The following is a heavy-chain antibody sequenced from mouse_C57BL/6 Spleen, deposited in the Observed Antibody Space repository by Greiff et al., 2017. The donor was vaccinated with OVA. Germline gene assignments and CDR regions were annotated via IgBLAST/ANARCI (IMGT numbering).Heavy chain of an antibody. Sequence: VKLQQSGAELVKPGASVKLSCKASGYTFTEYPINWVKQRSGQGLEWIGWFYPGSGSIKYNEKFKAKATLTADKSSSTVYMELSRLTSEDSLVYCCARLEGGYYCYDGYYFDYWGQGTTLTVSS. CDR2: FYPGSGSI. J-gene: IGHJ2*01. CDR3: ARLEGGYYCYDGYYFDY. V-gene: IGHV1-62-2*01. CDR1: GYTFTEYP. D-gene: IGHD2-12*01.